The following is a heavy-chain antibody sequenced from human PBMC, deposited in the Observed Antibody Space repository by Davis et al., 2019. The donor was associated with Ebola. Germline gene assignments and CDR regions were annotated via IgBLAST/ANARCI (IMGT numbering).Heavy chain of an antibody. CDR2: IWYDGSNK. D-gene: IGHD3-10*02. Sequence: GESLKISCAASGFTFSSYGIHWVRQAPGKGLEWVAVIWYDGSNKYYADSVKGRFTISRDNSKNTLYLQMNSLRAEDTAVYYCARDQYYYVGGYYYYGMDVWGQGTTVTVSS. CDR1: GFTFSSYG. V-gene: IGHV3-33*01. J-gene: IGHJ6*02. CDR3: ARDQYYYVGGYYYYGMDV.